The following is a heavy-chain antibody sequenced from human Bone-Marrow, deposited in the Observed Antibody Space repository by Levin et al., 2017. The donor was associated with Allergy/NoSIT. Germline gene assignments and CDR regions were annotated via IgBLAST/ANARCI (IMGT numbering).Heavy chain of an antibody. V-gene: IGHV3-23*01. D-gene: IGHD4-17*01. Sequence: GGSLRLSCTVSGLTFSSYAMGWVRQAPGKGLEWVSAISGSGASTYDADFVKGRFAISRDNLVNTVYLQMNNLRREDTAVYYCAKGIDYGDYEFDSWGQGTLVSVSS. CDR3: AKGIDYGDYEFDS. J-gene: IGHJ4*02. CDR1: GLTFSSYA. CDR2: ISGSGAST.